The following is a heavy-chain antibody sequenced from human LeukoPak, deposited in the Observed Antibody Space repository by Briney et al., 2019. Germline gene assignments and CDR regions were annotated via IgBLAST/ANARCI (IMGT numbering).Heavy chain of an antibody. D-gene: IGHD6-13*01. J-gene: IGHJ4*02. V-gene: IGHV3-30*02. CDR1: GFSFSNYG. Sequence: GGSLRLSCAASGFSFSNYGMHWVRQAPGKGLEWVAFIRYDGSNTYYADSVKGRFTISRDSSKNTLYLQMNSLRPEDTSVYYCARGGSSWYYFDSWGQGTLVTVSS. CDR2: IRYDGSNT. CDR3: ARGGSSWYYFDS.